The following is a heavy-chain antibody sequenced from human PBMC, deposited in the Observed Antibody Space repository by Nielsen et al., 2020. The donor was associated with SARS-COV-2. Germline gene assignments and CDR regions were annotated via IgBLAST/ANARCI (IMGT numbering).Heavy chain of an antibody. Sequence: SETLSLTCTVSGGSIGSGGYYWSWIRQHPGKGLEWIGHIYYSGSTYYNPSLKSRVAISVDTSKNQFSLKLSFVTAADTAVYYCARVGYFGSEGYHTIGHYFDSWGQGALVTVSS. CDR2: IYYSGST. D-gene: IGHD3-10*01. CDR1: GGSIGSGGYY. J-gene: IGHJ4*02. V-gene: IGHV4-31*03. CDR3: ARVGYFGSEGYHTIGHYFDS.